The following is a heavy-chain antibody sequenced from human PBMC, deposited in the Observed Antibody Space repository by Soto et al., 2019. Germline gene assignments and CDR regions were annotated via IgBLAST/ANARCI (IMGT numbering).Heavy chain of an antibody. V-gene: IGHV4-59*08. CDR2: IYYSGST. Sequence: SETLSLTCTVSGGSISSYYWSLIRQPPGKGLEWIGYIYYSGSTNYNPSLKSRVTISVDTSKNQFSLKLSSVTAADTAVYYCARLSYYYDSSGYYPDTYYFDYWGQGTLVTVSS. D-gene: IGHD3-22*01. J-gene: IGHJ4*02. CDR3: ARLSYYYDSSGYYPDTYYFDY. CDR1: GGSISSYY.